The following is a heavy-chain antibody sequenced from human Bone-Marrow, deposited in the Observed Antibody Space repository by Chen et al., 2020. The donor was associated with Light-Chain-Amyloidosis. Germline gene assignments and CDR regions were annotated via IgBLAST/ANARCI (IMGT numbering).Heavy chain of an antibody. CDR2: LSGTGGST. D-gene: IGHD3-16*01. Sequence: EVQLLDSGGGLVQPGGSLRLSCVASGFTFSNYAMSWVRQAPGKGLEWVASLSGTGGSTYNADSGQSRFTISRDTSKNTLYLQMSSLRVEDTAVYDCAKQMIQGPAFYYNYMDVWGKGTTVTVSS. CDR3: AKQMIQGPAFYYNYMDV. CDR1: GFTFSNYA. V-gene: IGHV3-23*01. J-gene: IGHJ6*03.